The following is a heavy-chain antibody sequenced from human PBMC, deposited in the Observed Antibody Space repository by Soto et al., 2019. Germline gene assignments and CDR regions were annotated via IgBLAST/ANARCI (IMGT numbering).Heavy chain of an antibody. D-gene: IGHD6-6*01. J-gene: IGHJ6*02. CDR2: INHSGST. Sequence: SETLSLTCAVYGGSFSGYYWSWIRQPPGKGLEWIGEINHSGSTNYNPSLKSRVTISVDTSKNQFSLKLSSVTAADTAVYYCARGGGAVLVQDYYGMDVWGQGTTVTVSS. CDR3: ARGGGAVLVQDYYGMDV. CDR1: GGSFSGYY. V-gene: IGHV4-34*01.